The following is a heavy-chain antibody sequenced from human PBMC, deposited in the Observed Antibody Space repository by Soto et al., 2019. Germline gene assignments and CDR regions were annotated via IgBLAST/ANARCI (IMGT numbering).Heavy chain of an antibody. CDR2: IIPVFGTP. D-gene: IGHD3-16*02. CDR3: ARHLYDYVWGSYRH. CDR1: GYIFKNYA. J-gene: IGHJ4*02. Sequence: SVKVSCKSSGYIFKNYAVTWLRQAPGQGLEWMGGIIPVFGTPDYSQKFRGRVTITADESTSTVYVELRSLTSEDTAVYYCARHLYDYVWGSYRHWGQGTLVPVSS. V-gene: IGHV1-69*13.